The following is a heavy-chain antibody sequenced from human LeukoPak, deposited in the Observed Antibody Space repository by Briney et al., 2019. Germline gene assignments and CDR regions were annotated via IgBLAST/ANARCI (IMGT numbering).Heavy chain of an antibody. CDR2: IYCSGST. J-gene: IGHJ4*02. Sequence: SETLSLTCTVSGGSISSGGYYWSWIRQHPGKGLEWIGYIYCSGSTYYNPSLKSRVTISVDTSKNQFSLKLSSVTAADTAVYYCARDRKDYGDFDYWGQGTLVTVSS. D-gene: IGHD4-17*01. CDR1: GGSISSGGYY. CDR3: ARDRKDYGDFDY. V-gene: IGHV4-31*03.